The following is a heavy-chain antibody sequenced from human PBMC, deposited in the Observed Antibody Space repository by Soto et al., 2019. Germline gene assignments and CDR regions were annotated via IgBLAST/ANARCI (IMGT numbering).Heavy chain of an antibody. Sequence: EVHLVESGGGLVQPGGSLRLSCAASGFSFSSYEMNWVRQAPGKGLEWVSYSDSGAFNIYYADSVKGRFTISRDNAENSLYLQMKSLRAEDTAVYYCARSTTRGGMDVWGQGTTVTVSS. J-gene: IGHJ6*02. CDR3: ARSTTRGGMDV. D-gene: IGHD2-2*01. V-gene: IGHV3-48*03. CDR2: SDSGAFNI. CDR1: GFSFSSYE.